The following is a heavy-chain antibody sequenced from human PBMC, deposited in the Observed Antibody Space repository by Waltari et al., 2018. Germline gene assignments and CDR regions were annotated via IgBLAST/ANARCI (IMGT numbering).Heavy chain of an antibody. D-gene: IGHD3-10*01. CDR1: GDSMNSIFYY. Sequence: QLQMQESGPRMVKPSETLSLTCTVSGDSMNSIFYYWAWIRQPPGKDLEWIGSIYYSGRPTSHPSLKSRVTISVDTSKNQFSLTLNSVTAADTAMYYCARHERGETSGSYYLALDNWGPGILVTVSS. J-gene: IGHJ4*02. V-gene: IGHV4-39*01. CDR2: IYYSGRP. CDR3: ARHERGETSGSYYLALDN.